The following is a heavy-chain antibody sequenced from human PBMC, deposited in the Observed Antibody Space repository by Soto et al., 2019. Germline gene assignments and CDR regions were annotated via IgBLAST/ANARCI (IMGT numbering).Heavy chain of an antibody. CDR1: GGSISNYY. J-gene: IGHJ4*02. CDR2: IYYSGRT. CDR3: ARDPGGRFDS. V-gene: IGHV4-59*01. D-gene: IGHD1-26*01. Sequence: QVHLQESGPGLVKPSETLSLTCTVSGGSISNYYWSWIRQPPGGGLEWIGYIYYSGRTNYNTALKSRLTISVGTSRKEFSLRLTSVTAADSAVYYCARDPGGRFDSWGQGTLVTVSS.